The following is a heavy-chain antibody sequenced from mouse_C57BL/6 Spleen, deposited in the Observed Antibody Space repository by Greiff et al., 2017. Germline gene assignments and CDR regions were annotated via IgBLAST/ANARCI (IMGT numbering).Heavy chain of an antibody. J-gene: IGHJ2*01. CDR3: ARSSTMVTTNY. Sequence: VQLKQSGPELVKPGASVKMSCKASGYTFTDYNMHWVKQIHGKSLEWIGYINPNNGGTSANQKFKGKATLTVNKSSSTAYMELRSLTSEDAAVYYCARSSTMVTTNYWGQGTTLTVSS. CDR2: INPNNGGT. D-gene: IGHD2-2*01. CDR1: GYTFTDYN. V-gene: IGHV1-22*01.